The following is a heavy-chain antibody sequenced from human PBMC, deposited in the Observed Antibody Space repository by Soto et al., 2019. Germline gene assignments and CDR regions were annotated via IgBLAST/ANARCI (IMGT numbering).Heavy chain of an antibody. CDR2: IYYSGST. J-gene: IGHJ4*02. CDR1: GGSISSYY. D-gene: IGHD6-19*01. Sequence: SETLSLTCTVSGGSISSYYWSWIRQPPGKGLEWIGYIYYSGSTNYNPSLKSRVTISVDTSKNQFSLKLSSVTAADTAVYYCARSLPLLGYSGYEAGYSSGWLFDYWGQGTLVTVSS. V-gene: IGHV4-59*01. CDR3: ARSLPLLGYSGYEAGYSSGWLFDY.